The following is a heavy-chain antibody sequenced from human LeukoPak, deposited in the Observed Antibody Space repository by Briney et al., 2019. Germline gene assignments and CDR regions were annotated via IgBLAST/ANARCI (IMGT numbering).Heavy chain of an antibody. D-gene: IGHD3-22*01. CDR2: IIPIFGTA. Sequence: GASVKVSCXASGGTFSSYAISWVRPAPGQGLEWMGRIIPIFGTANYAQKFQGRVTITTDESTSTAYMELSSLRSEDTAVYYCAREYSYDSSGYSPYYFDYWGQGTLVTVSS. V-gene: IGHV1-69*05. J-gene: IGHJ4*02. CDR3: AREYSYDSSGYSPYYFDY. CDR1: GGTFSSYA.